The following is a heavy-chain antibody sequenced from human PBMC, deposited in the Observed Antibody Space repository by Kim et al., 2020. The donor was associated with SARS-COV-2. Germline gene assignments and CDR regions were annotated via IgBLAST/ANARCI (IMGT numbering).Heavy chain of an antibody. J-gene: IGHJ6*02. CDR3: ARDRAMDV. Sequence: SGSPNHTPSLKSRVTISVDKSKNQFSLKLSSVTAADTAVYYCARDRAMDVWGQGTTVTVSS. V-gene: IGHV4-4*02. CDR2: SGSP.